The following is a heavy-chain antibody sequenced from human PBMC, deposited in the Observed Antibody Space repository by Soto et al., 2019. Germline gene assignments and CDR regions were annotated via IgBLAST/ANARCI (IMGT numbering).Heavy chain of an antibody. CDR2: ISSSGSTI. V-gene: IGHV3-48*03. CDR1: GFTFSSYE. J-gene: IGHJ6*02. D-gene: IGHD3-9*01. CDR3: ASGGLVIRGMDV. Sequence: EVQLVESGGGLVQPGGSLRLSCAASGFTFSSYEMNWVRQAPGKGLEWVSYISSSGSTIYYADSVKGRFTISRDNANNSLYLQMNSLRAEDTAVYYCASGGLVIRGMDVWGQGTTFTVSS.